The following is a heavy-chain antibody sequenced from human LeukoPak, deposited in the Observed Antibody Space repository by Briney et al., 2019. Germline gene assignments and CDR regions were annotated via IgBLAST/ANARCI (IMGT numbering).Heavy chain of an antibody. CDR2: IYYSGST. V-gene: IGHV4-59*12. CDR1: GGSISSYY. D-gene: IGHD2-15*01. J-gene: IGHJ4*02. CDR3: AREGRSSTPGY. Sequence: SETLSLTCTVSGGSISSYYWSWIRQPPGKGLEWIGYIYYSGSTDYNPSLKSRLTMSVDMSKNQFSLKLNSVTAADTAVYYCAREGRSSTPGYWGQGTLVTVSS.